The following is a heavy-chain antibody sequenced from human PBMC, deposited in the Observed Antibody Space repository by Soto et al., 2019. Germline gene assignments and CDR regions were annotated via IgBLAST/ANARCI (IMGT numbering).Heavy chain of an antibody. Sequence: SVKVSCKASGGTFSSYAISWVRQAPGQGLEWMGGIIPIFGTANYAQKFQGRVTITADESTSTAYMELSSLRSEDTAVYYCARGRYGGNSACSSRAQRTPVTVSS. CDR3: ARGRYGGNSACSS. V-gene: IGHV1-69*13. CDR2: IIPIFGTA. CDR1: GGTFSSYA. J-gene: IGHJ4*02. D-gene: IGHD4-17*01.